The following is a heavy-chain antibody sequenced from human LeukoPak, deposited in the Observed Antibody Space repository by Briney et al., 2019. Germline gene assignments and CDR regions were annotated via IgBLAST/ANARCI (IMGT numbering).Heavy chain of an antibody. J-gene: IGHJ6*03. CDR2: IWYDGTNK. V-gene: IGHV3-33*06. Sequence: RGCLRLSCTASRLTFSSYGMHWVRQAPGKGLEWVAVIWYDGTNKYYADSVKGRFTISRDNSKNTLYLQMNSLRAVGSATSYCTNVFFSTVTTHYYYYIDGRGKVTTVTFSS. CDR3: TNVFFSTVTTHYYYYIDG. D-gene: IGHD4-11*01. CDR1: RLTFSSYG.